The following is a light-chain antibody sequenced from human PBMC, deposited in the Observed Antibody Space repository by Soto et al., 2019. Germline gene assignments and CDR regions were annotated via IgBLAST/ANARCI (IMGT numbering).Light chain of an antibody. CDR1: SSDVGNYNL. CDR2: GVS. V-gene: IGLV2-14*02. J-gene: IGLJ3*02. Sequence: QSALTQPASVSGSPGQSITISCTGTSSDVGNYNLVSWYQQHPGKAPKLMIYGVSYRPSGVSNRFSGSKSGNTASLTISGLQAEDEADYYCSSYTTSTSVVFGGGTKVTVL. CDR3: SSYTTSTSVV.